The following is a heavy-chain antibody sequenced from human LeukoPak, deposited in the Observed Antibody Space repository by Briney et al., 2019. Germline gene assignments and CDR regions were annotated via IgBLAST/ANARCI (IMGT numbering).Heavy chain of an antibody. J-gene: IGHJ3*02. CDR1: GFTFDDYA. CDR2: ISWDGGST. D-gene: IGHD6-19*01. Sequence: GGSLRLSCAASGFTFDDYAMHWVRQAPGKGLEWVSLISWDGGSTYYADSVKGRFTISRDNAKNSLYLQMNSLRAEDTAVYYCARDFKQWLVGYAFDIWGQGTMVTVSS. CDR3: ARDFKQWLVGYAFDI. V-gene: IGHV3-43D*03.